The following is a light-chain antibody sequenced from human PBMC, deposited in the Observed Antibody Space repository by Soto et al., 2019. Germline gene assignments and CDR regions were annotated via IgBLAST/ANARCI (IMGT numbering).Light chain of an antibody. Sequence: DIQMTKSPSSLSASVGDRVTITCRASQSITNYLNWYQQIPGRARILLIYIASSLQSGVPSKFSGSRSETDFTLSISSLQPEDFATYYCQQTYSFPRTFGQGTKVEI. CDR1: QSITNY. CDR3: QQTYSFPRT. J-gene: IGKJ1*01. V-gene: IGKV1-39*01. CDR2: IAS.